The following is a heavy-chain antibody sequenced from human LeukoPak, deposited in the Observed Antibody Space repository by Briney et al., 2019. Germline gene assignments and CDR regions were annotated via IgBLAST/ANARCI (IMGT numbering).Heavy chain of an antibody. J-gene: IGHJ4*02. Sequence: PSETLSLTCTVSGGSISSGGYYWSWIRQPPGKGLEWIGYIYHSGSTYYNPSLKSRVTISVDRSKNQFSLKLSSVTAADTAVYYCARRFRAARNNGFDYWGQGTLVTVSS. CDR3: ARRFRAARNNGFDY. CDR2: IYHSGST. D-gene: IGHD6-6*01. V-gene: IGHV4-30-2*01. CDR1: GGSISSGGYY.